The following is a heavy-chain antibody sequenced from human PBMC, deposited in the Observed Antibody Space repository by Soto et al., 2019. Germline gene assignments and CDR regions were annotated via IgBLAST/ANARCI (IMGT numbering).Heavy chain of an antibody. Sequence: GGSLRLSCAASGFTFSSYEMNWVRQAPGKGLEWVSYISSSGSTIYYADSVKGRFTISRDNAKKVLLLQMNSLRAEDTAVYYCARDPQRRDGYNFDSWGRGTLVTVSS. J-gene: IGHJ4*02. V-gene: IGHV3-48*03. CDR2: ISSSGSTI. CDR3: ARDPQRRDGYNFDS. D-gene: IGHD5-12*01. CDR1: GFTFSSYE.